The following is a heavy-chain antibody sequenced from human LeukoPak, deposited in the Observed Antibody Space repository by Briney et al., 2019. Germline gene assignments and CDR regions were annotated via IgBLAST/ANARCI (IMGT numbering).Heavy chain of an antibody. CDR1: GDSVSSNSAA. D-gene: IGHD3-22*01. CDR3: ARVTVAYYYDSSGYYYLSNWFDP. Sequence: SQTLSLTCAISGDSVSSNSAAWNWIRQSPSRGLEWLGRTYYRSKWYNDYAVSVKSRITINPDTSKNQFSLKLSSVTAADTAVYYCARVTVAYYYDSSGYYYLSNWFDPWGQGTLVTVSS. V-gene: IGHV6-1*01. CDR2: TYYRSKWYN. J-gene: IGHJ5*02.